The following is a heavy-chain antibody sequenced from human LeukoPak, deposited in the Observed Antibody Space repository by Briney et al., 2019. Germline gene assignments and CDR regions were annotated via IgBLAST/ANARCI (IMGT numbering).Heavy chain of an antibody. CDR2: IHPKSGGT. Sequence: ASVKVSCKASGYTFTGYYMHWVRQAPGQGLEWMGWIHPKSGGTNYVQKFRGRVTMTRDTSISTAYMELSRLRSDDTAVYYCAREVPSVVGATVAIDYWGQGTLVTASS. J-gene: IGHJ4*02. V-gene: IGHV1-2*02. CDR1: GYTFTGYY. D-gene: IGHD1-26*01. CDR3: AREVPSVVGATVAIDY.